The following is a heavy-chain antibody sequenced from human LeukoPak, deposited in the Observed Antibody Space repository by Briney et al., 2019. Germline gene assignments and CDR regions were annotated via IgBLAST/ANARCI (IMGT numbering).Heavy chain of an antibody. CDR2: TYYRSKRYK. V-gene: IGHV6-1*01. CDR3: ARHYSLAV. Sequence: SQTLSVTCAISGDSVTNYITAWNWLRQSPSIDLVWWRRTYYRSKRYKEYPEGVQSRITINPITSKNQFSLHLKAVTPEDTALYYCARHYSLAVWGQGTMVPVSS. J-gene: IGHJ3*01. CDR1: GDSVTNYITA. D-gene: IGHD2-21*01.